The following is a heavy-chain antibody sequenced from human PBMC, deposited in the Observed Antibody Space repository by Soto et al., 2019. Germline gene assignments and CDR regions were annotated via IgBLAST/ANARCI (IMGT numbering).Heavy chain of an antibody. CDR3: AREWYDFWSGRIQKPGFDY. J-gene: IGHJ4*02. V-gene: IGHV1-69*08. Sequence: QVQLVQSGAEVKKPGSSVKVSCKASGGTFSSYTISWVRQAPGQGLEWMGRIIPILGIANYAQKFQGRVTITADKSTSTAYMELSSLRSEDTAVYYCAREWYDFWSGRIQKPGFDYWGQGTLVTVSS. CDR2: IIPILGIA. CDR1: GGTFSSYT. D-gene: IGHD3-3*01.